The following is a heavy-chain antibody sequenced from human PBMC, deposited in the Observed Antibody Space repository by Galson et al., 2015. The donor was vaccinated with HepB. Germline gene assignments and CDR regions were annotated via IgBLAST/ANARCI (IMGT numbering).Heavy chain of an antibody. CDR3: TTGGITMIVVVDFDY. Sequence: SLRLSCAASGFTFSDAWMNWVRQAPGKGLEWVGRIKSKTDGGTTDYAAPVKGRFTISRDDSKNTLYLQMNSLKTEDTAVYYCTTGGITMIVVVDFDYWGQGTLVTVSS. D-gene: IGHD3-22*01. J-gene: IGHJ4*02. V-gene: IGHV3-15*07. CDR2: IKSKTDGGTT. CDR1: GFTFSDAW.